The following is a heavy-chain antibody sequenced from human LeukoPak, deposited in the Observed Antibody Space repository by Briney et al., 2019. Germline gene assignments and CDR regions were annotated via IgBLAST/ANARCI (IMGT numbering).Heavy chain of an antibody. CDR3: ARGGPRDGYDY. J-gene: IGHJ4*02. CDR1: GFTFSSYS. D-gene: IGHD5-18*01. V-gene: IGHV3-21*06. Sequence: GGSLRLSCAASGFTFSSYSMNWVRQAPGKGLEWISSISSGSRYIYSADSLKGRFTISRDNPKNSLYLQMNSLRAEDTAVYYCARGGPRDGYDYWGQGTLVTVSS. CDR2: ISSGSRYI.